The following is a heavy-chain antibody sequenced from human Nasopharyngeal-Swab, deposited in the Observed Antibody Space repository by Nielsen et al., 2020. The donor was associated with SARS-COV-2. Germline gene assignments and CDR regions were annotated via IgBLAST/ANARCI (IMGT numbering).Heavy chain of an antibody. CDR2: IGGGGDGT. CDR1: GFTFSTYG. V-gene: IGHV3-23*01. CDR3: ARLVGAYSNYFDY. Sequence: GESLKISCTASGFTFSTYGMNWVRQAPGKGLEWVSRIGGGGDGTFYADSVKARFTISRDNAKNSLYLQMNSLRAEDTGVYYCARLVGAYSNYFDYWGQGTLVTISS. J-gene: IGHJ4*02. D-gene: IGHD3-10*01.